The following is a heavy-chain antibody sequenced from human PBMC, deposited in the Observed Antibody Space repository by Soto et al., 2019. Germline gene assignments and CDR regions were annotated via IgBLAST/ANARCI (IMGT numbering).Heavy chain of an antibody. J-gene: IGHJ6*02. CDR3: ARQSGYDDSYYYGMDV. CDR1: GYSFSSYW. V-gene: IGHV5-10-1*01. CDR2: IDPSDSYT. Sequence: PGESLKISCKGSGYSFSSYWISWVRQMPGKGLEWMGRIDPSDSYTNYSPSFQGHVTISADKSLSTAYLQWSSLKASDSAMYYCARQSGYDDSYYYGMDVWGQGTTVTVSS. D-gene: IGHD5-12*01.